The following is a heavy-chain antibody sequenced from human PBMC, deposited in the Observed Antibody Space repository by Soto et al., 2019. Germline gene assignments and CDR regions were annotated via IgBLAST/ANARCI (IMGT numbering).Heavy chain of an antibody. D-gene: IGHD3-10*01. CDR3: ASSSGSYSHFDY. CDR1: VFTFSDHY. V-gene: IGHV3-72*01. CDR2: IRKKANSYTT. J-gene: IGHJ4*02. Sequence: QPWRSLRLSCSASVFTFSDHYMDWFRQAPGKGLEWVGRIRKKANSYTTEYAASVKGRFTISRDDSKNSLYLQMNSLNTEDTAVYYCASSSGSYSHFDYWGQGTLVTVSS.